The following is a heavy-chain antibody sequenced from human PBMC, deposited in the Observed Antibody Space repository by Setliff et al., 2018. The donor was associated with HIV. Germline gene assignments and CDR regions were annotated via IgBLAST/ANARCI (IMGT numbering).Heavy chain of an antibody. CDR1: GFTFDSYS. J-gene: IGHJ3*02. Sequence: PGGSLRLSCAASGFTFDSYSIIWVRQAPGKGLEWVSYISGLGGGTIYYADSVRGRFTISRDDAEKSVYLQMNSLRAEDTAVYCCARSKGHLYYDDDTGYVLRAFDIWGQGTMVTVSS. V-gene: IGHV3-48*01. CDR2: ISGLGGGTI. CDR3: ARSKGHLYYDDDTGYVLRAFDI. D-gene: IGHD3-22*01.